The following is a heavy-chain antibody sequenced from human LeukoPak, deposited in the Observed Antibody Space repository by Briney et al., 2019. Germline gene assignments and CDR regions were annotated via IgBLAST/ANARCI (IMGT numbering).Heavy chain of an antibody. CDR3: ARDRGDFVLLKIYYYMDV. Sequence: GGSLRLSCAASGFTFSSYSMNWVRQAPGKGREWVSYISSSSSTIYYADSVKGRFTISRDNAKNSLYLQMNSLRAEDTAVYYCARDRGDFVLLKIYYYMDVWGKGTTVTVSS. J-gene: IGHJ6*03. CDR1: GFTFSSYS. V-gene: IGHV3-48*01. D-gene: IGHD3-10*01. CDR2: ISSSSSTI.